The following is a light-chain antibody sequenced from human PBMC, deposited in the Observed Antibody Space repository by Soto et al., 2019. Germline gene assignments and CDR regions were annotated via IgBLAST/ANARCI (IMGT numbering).Light chain of an antibody. J-gene: IGKJ4*01. CDR1: QSVSSSY. V-gene: IGKV3D-20*02. CDR2: GAS. CDR3: QQRSNWPLT. Sequence: EIVLTQSPGTLSLSPGERATLSFRASQSVSSSYLAWYQQKPGQAPRLLIYGASSRATGIPDRFSGSGSGTDFTLTISSLEPEDFAVYYCQQRSNWPLTFGGGTKVDI.